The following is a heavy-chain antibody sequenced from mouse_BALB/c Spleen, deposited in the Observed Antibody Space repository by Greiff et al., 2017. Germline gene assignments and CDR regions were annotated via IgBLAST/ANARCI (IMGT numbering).Heavy chain of an antibody. V-gene: IGHV5-6-5*01. D-gene: IGHD1-1*01. Sequence: EVKLVESGGGLVKPGGSLKLSCAASGFTFSSYAMSWVRQTPEKRLEWVASISSGGSTYYPDSVKGRFTISRDNARNILYLQMSSLRSEDTAMYYCARDYGSSSAWFADWGQGTLVTVSA. J-gene: IGHJ3*01. CDR3: ARDYGSSSAWFAD. CDR1: GFTFSSYA. CDR2: ISSGGST.